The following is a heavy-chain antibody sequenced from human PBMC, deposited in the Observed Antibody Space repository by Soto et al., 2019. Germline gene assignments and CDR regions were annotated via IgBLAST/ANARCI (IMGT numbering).Heavy chain of an antibody. CDR2: ISAYNGNT. V-gene: IGHV1-18*01. CDR3: ARVLRYFDWLLGPFDY. CDR1: GYTFTSYG. J-gene: IGHJ4*02. D-gene: IGHD3-9*01. Sequence: GASVKVSCKASGYTFTSYGISWVRHAPGQGLEWMGWISAYNGNTNYAQKLQGRVTMTTDTSTSTAYMELRSLRSDDTAVYYCARVLRYFDWLLGPFDYWGQGTLVTVSS.